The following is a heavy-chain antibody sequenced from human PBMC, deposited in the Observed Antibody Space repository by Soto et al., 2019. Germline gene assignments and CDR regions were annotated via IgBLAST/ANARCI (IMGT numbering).Heavy chain of an antibody. D-gene: IGHD2-2*02. CDR3: SKIPAARPYYYYVMDV. V-gene: IGHV3-23*01. Sequence: GGSLRLSCAASGFTFSSCAMSWVRQAPGKGLEWVSAISGSGGGTYYADSVKGRFTISRDNSKNTLFLQMNGLSAADTAVYFCSKIPAARPYYYYVMDVWGQGTTVTVSS. CDR2: ISGSGGGT. J-gene: IGHJ6*02. CDR1: GFTFSSCA.